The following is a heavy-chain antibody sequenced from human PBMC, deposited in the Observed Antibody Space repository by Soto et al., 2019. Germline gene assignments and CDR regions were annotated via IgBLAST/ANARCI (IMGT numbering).Heavy chain of an antibody. CDR1: GFTFSSYG. Sequence: GGSLRLSCAASGFTFSSYGMHWVRQAPGKGLEWVAVIWYDGSNKYYADSVKGRFTISRDNSKNTLYLQMNSLRAEDTAVYYCARDLLVSQQLVLGYWGQGTLVTVSS. D-gene: IGHD6-13*01. CDR3: ARDLLVSQQLVLGY. CDR2: IWYDGSNK. J-gene: IGHJ4*02. V-gene: IGHV3-33*01.